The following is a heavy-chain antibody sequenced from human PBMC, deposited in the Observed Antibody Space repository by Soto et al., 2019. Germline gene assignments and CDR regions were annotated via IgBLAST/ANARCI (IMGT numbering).Heavy chain of an antibody. CDR1: GFTFSSYA. CDR3: ARDQTYYYDSSGYYYERYYYYGMDV. J-gene: IGHJ6*02. CDR2: ISSNGGST. V-gene: IGHV3-64*01. D-gene: IGHD3-22*01. Sequence: PGGSLRLSCAASGFTFSSYAMHWVRQAPGKGLEYVSAISSNGGSTYYANSVKGRFTISRDNSKNTLYLQMGSLRAEDMAVYYCARDQTYYYDSSGYYYERYYYYGMDVWGQGTTVTVSS.